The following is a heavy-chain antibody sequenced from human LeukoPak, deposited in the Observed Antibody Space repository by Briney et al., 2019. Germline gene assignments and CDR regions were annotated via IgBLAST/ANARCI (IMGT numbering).Heavy chain of an antibody. V-gene: IGHV4-61*08. D-gene: IGHD3-10*01. CDR2: INHSGST. Sequence: PSETLSLTCTVSGGSISSGGYYWSWIRQPPGKGLEWIGEINHSGSTNYNPSLKSRVTISVDTSKNQFSLKLSSVTAADTAVYYCARVLPYGAGSYRYYYGMDVWGQGTTVTVSS. CDR1: GGSISSGGYY. CDR3: ARVLPYGAGSYRYYYGMDV. J-gene: IGHJ6*02.